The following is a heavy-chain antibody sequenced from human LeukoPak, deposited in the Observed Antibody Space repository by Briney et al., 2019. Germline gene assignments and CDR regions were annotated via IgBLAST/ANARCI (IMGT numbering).Heavy chain of an antibody. D-gene: IGHD1-1*01. V-gene: IGHV1-2*02. Sequence: ASVRVSCKASGYTFTGHYIHWVRQAPGQGLEWMGWINPNNGGTNSAQKFQGRVTMPRDTSIGTAYMELNRLTYDDTAVYYCGRDRHWNQGNFDYWGQGTLVTVSS. J-gene: IGHJ4*02. CDR2: INPNNGGT. CDR1: GYTFTGHY. CDR3: GRDRHWNQGNFDY.